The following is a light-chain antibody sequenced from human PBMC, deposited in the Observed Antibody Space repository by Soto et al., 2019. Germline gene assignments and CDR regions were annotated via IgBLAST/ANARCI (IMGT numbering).Light chain of an antibody. CDR3: QQYNNYPRT. Sequence: DIQMTQSPSTLSVSLGDRATISCRASQSVSSLLACYQQKPGQAPKLLIHDASTLDRGIPARFSGCGSGTEFTLTISSLQPDDFATYYCQQYNNYPRTFGGGTKVDI. V-gene: IGKV1-5*03. CDR2: DAS. J-gene: IGKJ4*01. CDR1: QSVSSL.